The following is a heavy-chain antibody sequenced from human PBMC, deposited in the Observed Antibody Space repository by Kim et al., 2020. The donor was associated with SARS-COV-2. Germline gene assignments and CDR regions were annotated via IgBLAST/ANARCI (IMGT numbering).Heavy chain of an antibody. CDR2: ISYDGSNK. J-gene: IGHJ4*02. V-gene: IGHV3-30*18. CDR3: AKERSIQWFGESHSADY. CDR1: GFTFSTYG. D-gene: IGHD3-10*01. Sequence: GGSLRLSCAASGFTFSTYGMHWVRQAPGKGLEWVAVISYDGSNKYYADSVKGRFTISRDNSKNTLYLQMNSLRAEDTAVYYCAKERSIQWFGESHSADYWGQGTLVTVSS.